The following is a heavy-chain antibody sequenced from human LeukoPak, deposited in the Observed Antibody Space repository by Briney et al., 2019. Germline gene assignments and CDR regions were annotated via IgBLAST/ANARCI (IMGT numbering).Heavy chain of an antibody. CDR1: GFTSLTQW. Sequence: GGSLRLSCAASGFTSLTQWMYWVRQAPWKGLVWVSLTNNDGSTTNYADSVKGRFTISRDNAKNTLFLQMDSLRGDDTAVYYCASRVATSFDYWGPGTLVTVSS. D-gene: IGHD2-21*02. CDR2: TNNDGSTT. J-gene: IGHJ4*02. CDR3: ASRVATSFDY. V-gene: IGHV3-74*01.